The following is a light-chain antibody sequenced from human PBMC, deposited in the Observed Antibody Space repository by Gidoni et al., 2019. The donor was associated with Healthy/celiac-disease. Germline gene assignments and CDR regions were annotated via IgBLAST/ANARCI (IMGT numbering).Light chain of an antibody. CDR3: QRYNNWPPWT. J-gene: IGKJ1*01. CDR2: GAS. Sequence: EIVMTQSPATMSVPPGERATLSCRASQRVSSNLAWYQQQPGQAPRLLIYGASTRATGIPARFSGSGSGTEFTLTISSLQAEDFAVYYCQRYNNWPPWTFGQGTKVEIK. CDR1: QRVSSN. V-gene: IGKV3-15*01.